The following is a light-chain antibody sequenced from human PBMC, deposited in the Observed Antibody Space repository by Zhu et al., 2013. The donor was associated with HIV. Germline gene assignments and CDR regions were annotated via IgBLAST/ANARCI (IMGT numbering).Light chain of an antibody. CDR2: KAS. Sequence: DIQMTQSPSSLSASVGDRVTITCLASQSISTWLAWYQQKPGKAPKLLISKASNLESGVPSRFSASGSGTQFTLTITGLQPDDFATYYCQQYSDYSVTFGGGTKVEMK. J-gene: IGKJ4*01. CDR1: QSISTW. V-gene: IGKV1-5*03. CDR3: QQYSDYSVT.